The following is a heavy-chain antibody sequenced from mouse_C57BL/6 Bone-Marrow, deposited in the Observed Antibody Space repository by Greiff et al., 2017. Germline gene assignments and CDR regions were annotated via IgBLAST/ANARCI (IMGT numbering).Heavy chain of an antibody. V-gene: IGHV1-81*01. CDR3: ARSDY. CDR2: INPNYGTT. J-gene: IGHJ2*01. CDR1: GYTFTSYG. Sequence: QVQLQQSGAELARPGASVKLSCKASGYTFTSYGISWVKQRTGQGLEWIGVINPNYGTTSYNQKFKGKATLTVDQSSSTAYMQLNSLTSEDSAVYYCARSDYWGQGTTLTVSS.